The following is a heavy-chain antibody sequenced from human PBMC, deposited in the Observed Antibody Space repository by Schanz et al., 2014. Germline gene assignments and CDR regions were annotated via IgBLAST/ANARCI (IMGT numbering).Heavy chain of an antibody. V-gene: IGHV3-48*04. CDR2: IDGKSTTV. CDR3: ARDNYYGSGSYWDY. D-gene: IGHD3-10*01. Sequence: EGQLAESGGGLVQPGGSLRLSCAVSGFTVSSNHMSWVRQAPGKGLEWLSYIDGKSTTVYYADSVKGRFTVSRDNAKNSMYLHMKSLRGEDTAVYYCARDNYYGSGSYWDYWGQGTLVTVSS. CDR1: GFTVSSNH. J-gene: IGHJ4*02.